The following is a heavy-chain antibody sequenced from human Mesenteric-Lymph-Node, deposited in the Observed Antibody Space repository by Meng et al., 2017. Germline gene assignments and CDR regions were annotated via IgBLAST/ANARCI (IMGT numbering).Heavy chain of an antibody. V-gene: IGHV3-53*05. Sequence: GESLKISCAASGFTASTNYMGWARQAPGQGLEWVSLVYSGGKTYYANSVKGRFTISRDNSKNTLYLQMNSLRAEDTAVYYCARDQRGQDIVVVTAMKDDAFDIWGQGTMVTVSS. J-gene: IGHJ3*02. CDR1: GFTASTNY. CDR2: VYSGGKT. D-gene: IGHD2-21*02. CDR3: ARDQRGQDIVVVTAMKDDAFDI.